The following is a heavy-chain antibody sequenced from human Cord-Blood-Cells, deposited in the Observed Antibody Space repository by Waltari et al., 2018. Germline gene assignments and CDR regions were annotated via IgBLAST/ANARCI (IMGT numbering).Heavy chain of an antibody. CDR3: ARRYCSSTSCYTWDY. CDR1: GYSFTSYW. V-gene: IGHV5-51*01. CDR2: IYPGDSDT. D-gene: IGHD2-2*02. J-gene: IGHJ4*02. Sequence: EVQLVQSGAEVKKPGESLKLSCKGSGYSFTSYWLGWVRQMHGKGLEWMGIIYPGDSDTRYSPSFQGQVTISADKSISTAYLQWSSLKASDTAMYYCARRYCSSTSCYTWDYWGQGTLVTVSS.